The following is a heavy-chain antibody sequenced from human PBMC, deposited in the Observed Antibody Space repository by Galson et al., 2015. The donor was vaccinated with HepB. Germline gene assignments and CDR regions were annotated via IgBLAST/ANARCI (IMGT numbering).Heavy chain of an antibody. V-gene: IGHV3-30-3*01. D-gene: IGHD1-26*01. J-gene: IGHJ4*02. CDR2: ISYDGSNK. Sequence: SLRLSCAASGFTFSSYAMHWVRQAPGKGLEWVAVISYDGSNKYYADSVKGRFTISRDNSKNTLYLQMNSLRAEDTAVYYCARGRRELLRMRQYFDYWGQGTLVTVSS. CDR3: ARGRRELLRMRQYFDY. CDR1: GFTFSSYA.